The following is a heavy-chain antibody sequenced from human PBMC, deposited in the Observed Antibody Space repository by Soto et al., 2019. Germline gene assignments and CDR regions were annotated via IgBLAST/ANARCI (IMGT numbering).Heavy chain of an antibody. CDR1: GGSVSSTNW. CDR2: IYHIGTT. J-gene: IGHJ5*02. V-gene: IGHV4-4*02. D-gene: IGHD3-22*01. Sequence: SETQSLTCAVSGGSVSSTNWWSWVRQSPGKGLEWIGDIYHIGTTNYNPSLKRRVSISLDKSKNQFSLKLTSVTAADTAVYFCARTGKFYYYDMSGLPFDPWGPGVLVTVSS. CDR3: ARTGKFYYYDMSGLPFDP.